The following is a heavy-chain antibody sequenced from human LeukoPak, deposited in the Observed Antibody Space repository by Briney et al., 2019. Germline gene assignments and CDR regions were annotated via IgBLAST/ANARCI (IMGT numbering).Heavy chain of an antibody. Sequence: ASVKVSCKASGYTFTSYDINWVGQAAGQGLEWMGWMNPNSGNTGYAQKFQGRVTMTRNTSISTAYMELSSLRSEDTAVYYCARGFDDFWSGSPFGYWGQGTLVTVSS. V-gene: IGHV1-8*01. CDR2: MNPNSGNT. CDR1: GYTFTSYD. J-gene: IGHJ4*02. CDR3: ARGFDDFWSGSPFGY. D-gene: IGHD3-3*01.